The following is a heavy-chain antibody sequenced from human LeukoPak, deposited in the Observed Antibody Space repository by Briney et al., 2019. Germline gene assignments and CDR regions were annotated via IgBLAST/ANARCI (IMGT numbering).Heavy chain of an antibody. CDR3: AKDRVSPGFNWFDP. CDR2: INGRGDNT. D-gene: IGHD2/OR15-2a*01. Sequence: GGSLRLSCAASGVIISSYAMSWVRQAPGKGLEWVSVINGRGDNTYYADFVKGRFTISRDNSKSTVYLQMNSLRTEDTAVYYRAKDRVSPGFNWFDPWGQGTLVTVSS. J-gene: IGHJ5*02. CDR1: GVIISSYA. V-gene: IGHV3-23*01.